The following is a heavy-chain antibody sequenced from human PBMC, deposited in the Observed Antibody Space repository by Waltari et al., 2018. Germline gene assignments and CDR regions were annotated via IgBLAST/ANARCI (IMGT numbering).Heavy chain of an antibody. J-gene: IGHJ6*02. CDR3: ARDGGGMDF. CDR1: GGSISSYY. D-gene: IGHD3-10*01. V-gene: IGHV4-59*01. CDR2: IYYSGST. Sequence: QLHLQESGPGLVKPSETLSLTCTVSGGSISSYYWSWIRQPPGKGLEWSGYIYYSGSTNSHPSPRSRGTIAVDTSKNQFPLKVGSVTAAYTAVYYCARDGGGMDFWGQVTTVTVSS.